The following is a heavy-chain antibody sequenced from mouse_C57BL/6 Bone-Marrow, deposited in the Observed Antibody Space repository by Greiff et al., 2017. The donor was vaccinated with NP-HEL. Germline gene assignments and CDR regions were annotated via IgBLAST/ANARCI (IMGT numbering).Heavy chain of an antibody. Sequence: QVHVKQSGAELAKPGASVKLSCKASGYTFTSYWMHWVKQRPGQGLEWIGYINPSSGYTKYNQKFKDKATLTADKSSSTAYMQLSSLTYEDSAVYYCARDRFYDYDSAWFAYWGQGTLVTVSA. CDR2: INPSSGYT. CDR1: GYTFTSYW. CDR3: ARDRFYDYDSAWFAY. J-gene: IGHJ3*01. V-gene: IGHV1-7*01. D-gene: IGHD2-4*01.